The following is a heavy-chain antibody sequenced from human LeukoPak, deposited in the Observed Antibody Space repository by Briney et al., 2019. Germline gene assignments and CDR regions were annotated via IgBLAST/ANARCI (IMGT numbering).Heavy chain of an antibody. CDR1: GFTFSSYA. CDR3: ARVGCTGGSCLAYNYYAMDV. J-gene: IGHJ6*02. V-gene: IGHV3-33*08. CDR2: IWYDGSNK. Sequence: PGGSLRLSCAASGFTFSSYAMHWVRQAPGKGLEWVAVIWYDGSNKYYVDSVKGRFTISRDNSRNTLYLQMNSLRAEDTAVYYCARVGCTGGSCLAYNYYAMDVWGQGTTVTVSS. D-gene: IGHD2-15*01.